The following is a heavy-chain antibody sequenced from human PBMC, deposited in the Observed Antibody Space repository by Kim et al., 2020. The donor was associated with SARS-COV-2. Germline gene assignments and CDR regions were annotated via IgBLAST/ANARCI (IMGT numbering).Heavy chain of an antibody. V-gene: IGHV5-51*01. Sequence: YRPYFQGQVTISADKSNSTAYLQWGSLKASDSAMYYCARPDVVVGRAFDIWGQGTMVTVSS. CDR3: ARPDVVVGRAFDI. D-gene: IGHD2-15*01. J-gene: IGHJ3*02.